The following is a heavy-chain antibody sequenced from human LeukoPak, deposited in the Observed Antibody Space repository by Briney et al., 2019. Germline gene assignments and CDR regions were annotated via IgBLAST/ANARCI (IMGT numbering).Heavy chain of an antibody. D-gene: IGHD3-16*01. CDR3: TRGAGWLIDY. V-gene: IGHV4-59*01. J-gene: IGHJ4*02. CDR2: IYYSGST. CDR1: GGSISSYY. Sequence: SEALSLTCTVSGGSISSYYWSWLRQPPGKGLEWIGYIYYSGSTNYNPSLNSRVTISVDTAKNQFSLNLNSVTAADTAVYYCTRGAGWLIDYWGQGILVTVSS.